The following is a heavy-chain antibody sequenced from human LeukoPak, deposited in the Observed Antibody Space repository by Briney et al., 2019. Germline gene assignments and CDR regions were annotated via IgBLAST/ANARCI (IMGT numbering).Heavy chain of an antibody. CDR2: ISGSGGST. CDR3: ASDPNVAVAGT. D-gene: IGHD6-19*01. Sequence: GGSLRLSCAASGFTFSSYAMSWVRQAPGKGLEWVSAISGSGGSTYYADSVKGRFTISRDNSKNTLYLQMNSLRAEDTAVYYCASDPNVAVAGTWGQGTLVTVSS. V-gene: IGHV3-23*01. J-gene: IGHJ4*02. CDR1: GFTFSSYA.